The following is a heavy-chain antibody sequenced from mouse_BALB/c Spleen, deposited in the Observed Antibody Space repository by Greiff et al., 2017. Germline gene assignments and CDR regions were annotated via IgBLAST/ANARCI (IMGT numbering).Heavy chain of an antibody. CDR3: ARIGDGYYVRYCDY. Sequence: QVTLKVSGPGILQPSQTLSLTCSFSGFSLSTSGMSVGWIRQPSGKGLEWLAHIWWNDDKYSNPALKSRLTISKDTSNNQVFLKIASVVTADTATYYCARIGDGYYVRYCDYWGQGTTLTVSS. J-gene: IGHJ2*01. V-gene: IGHV8-8*01. CDR1: GFSLSTSGMS. CDR2: IWWNDDK. D-gene: IGHD2-3*01.